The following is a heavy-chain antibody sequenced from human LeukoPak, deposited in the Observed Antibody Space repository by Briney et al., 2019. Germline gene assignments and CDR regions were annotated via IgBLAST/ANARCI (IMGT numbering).Heavy chain of an antibody. J-gene: IGHJ5*02. V-gene: IGHV3-7*01. CDR1: GFTFSSYW. CDR3: AREWVFNNWFDP. Sequence: QPGGSLRLSCAASGFTFSSYWMGWVRQAPGKGLEWVANIKQDGSEKFYVDSVKGRFTISRDNAKNSLYLQMNSLRAEDTAVYYCAREWVFNNWFDPWGQGTLVTVSS. CDR2: IKQDGSEK.